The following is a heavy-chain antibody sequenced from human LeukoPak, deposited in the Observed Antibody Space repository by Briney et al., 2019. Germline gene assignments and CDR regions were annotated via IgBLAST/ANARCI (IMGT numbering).Heavy chain of an antibody. J-gene: IGHJ2*01. V-gene: IGHV3-23*01. D-gene: IGHD3-10*01. Sequence: PGGSLGLSCAASGFTFSSYSMSWVRQAPGKGLEWVSLISGSGDTTNYADSVKGRFTISRDNSKNTLYLQMNSLRAGDTAIYHCAKIGVIGNWYYDVWGRGTLVTVSS. CDR2: ISGSGDTT. CDR1: GFTFSSYS. CDR3: AKIGVIGNWYYDV.